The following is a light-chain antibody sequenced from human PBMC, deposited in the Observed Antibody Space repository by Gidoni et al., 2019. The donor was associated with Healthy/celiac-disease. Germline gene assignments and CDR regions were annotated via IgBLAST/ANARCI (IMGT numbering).Light chain of an antibody. V-gene: IGLV3-21*04. CDR1: NIGSKS. CDR3: QVWDSSSDHVV. J-gene: IGLJ2*01. Sequence: SYVLTQPPSVSVAPGKTARITCRGKNIGSKSVHWYPQRPAQAPGLVIYYGRARPPGIPVRISGSNSGSTAALTISRVEDGDEADYYCQVWDSSSDHVVFGGGTKLTVL. CDR2: YGR.